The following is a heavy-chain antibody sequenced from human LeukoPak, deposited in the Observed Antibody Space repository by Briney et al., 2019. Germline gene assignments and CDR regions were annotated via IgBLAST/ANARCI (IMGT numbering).Heavy chain of an antibody. V-gene: IGHV4-59*01. J-gene: IGHJ6*03. CDR2: IYYSGST. CDR3: ARVIPYYDFWSGKEYYMDV. Sequence: PSETLSLTCTVSGGSISSYYWSWIRQPPGKGLEWIGYIYYSGSTNYNPSLKSRVTISVDTSKNQFSLKLSSVTAADMAVYYCARVIPYYDFWSGKEYYMDVWGKGTTVTVSS. CDR1: GGSISSYY. D-gene: IGHD3-3*01.